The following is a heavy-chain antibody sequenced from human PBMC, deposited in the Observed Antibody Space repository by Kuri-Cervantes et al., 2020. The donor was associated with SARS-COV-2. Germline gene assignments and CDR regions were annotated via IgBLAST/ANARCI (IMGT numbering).Heavy chain of an antibody. Sequence: ASVKVSCKASGYTFTGYYMHWVRQAPGQGLEWMGWINPNSGGTNYAQRFQGRVTMTRDTSISTAYMELSRLRSDDTVVYYCARDRGPQAMFDPWGQGTLVTVSS. J-gene: IGHJ5*02. CDR3: ARDRGPQAMFDP. CDR1: GYTFTGYY. CDR2: INPNSGGT. V-gene: IGHV1-2*02.